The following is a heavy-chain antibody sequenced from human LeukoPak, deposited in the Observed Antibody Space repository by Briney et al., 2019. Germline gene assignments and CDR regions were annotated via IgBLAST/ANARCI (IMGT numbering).Heavy chain of an antibody. D-gene: IGHD5-12*01. J-gene: IGHJ4*02. Sequence: GGSLRLSCAASGFTFSSYGMPWVRQAPGKGLEWVAVISYDGSNKYYADSVKGRFTISRDNSKNTLYLQMNSLRAEDTAVYYCAKGRRIVATIEPYFDYWGQGTLVTVSS. CDR2: ISYDGSNK. V-gene: IGHV3-30*18. CDR1: GFTFSSYG. CDR3: AKGRRIVATIEPYFDY.